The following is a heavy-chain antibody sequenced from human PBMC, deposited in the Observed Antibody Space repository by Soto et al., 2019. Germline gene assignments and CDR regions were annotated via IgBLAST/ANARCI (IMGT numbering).Heavy chain of an antibody. CDR2: ISGSGGGT. CDR1: GFRFSSYA. CDR3: TQDQVQAYYDTSGSQGY. V-gene: IGHV3-23*01. J-gene: IGHJ4*02. Sequence: GGSLRLSCAASGFRFSSYAMSWVRQAPGKGLDWVSTISGSGGGTYYADSVKGRFTISRDNSKNTLYLQMNSLRAEDTAVYYCTQDQVQAYYDTSGSQGYWGQGTLVTVSS. D-gene: IGHD3-22*01.